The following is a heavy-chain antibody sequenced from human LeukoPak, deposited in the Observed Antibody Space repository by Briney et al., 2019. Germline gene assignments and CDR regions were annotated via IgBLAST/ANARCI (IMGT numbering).Heavy chain of an antibody. CDR1: GYTFTGYY. Sequence: GASVKVSCKASGYTFTGYYMHWVRQAPGQGLEWMGWINPNGGDTNYAQKLKGRVTMTRDTSISTAYMELSSLRSDDTAVYYCAKVGGYILYYYMDVWGKGTTVTVSS. J-gene: IGHJ6*03. D-gene: IGHD2-15*01. CDR3: AKVGGYILYYYMDV. CDR2: INPNGGDT. V-gene: IGHV1-2*02.